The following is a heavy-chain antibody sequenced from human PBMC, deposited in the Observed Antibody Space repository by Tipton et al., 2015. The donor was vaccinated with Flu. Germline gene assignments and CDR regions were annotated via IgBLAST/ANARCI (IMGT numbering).Heavy chain of an antibody. V-gene: IGHV4-39*01. CDR3: ARGFYNSAWYHFDY. Sequence: TLSLTCTVSGGSISSSSYFWSWIRQPPGKGLEWIGSMHYNGNTRGNPSLKSRVTMSLDTSKNQFSLKMSSVTAADTALYYCARGFYNSAWYHFDYWGQGTLVTVSS. D-gene: IGHD6-19*01. CDR2: MHYNGNT. J-gene: IGHJ4*02. CDR1: GGSISSSSYF.